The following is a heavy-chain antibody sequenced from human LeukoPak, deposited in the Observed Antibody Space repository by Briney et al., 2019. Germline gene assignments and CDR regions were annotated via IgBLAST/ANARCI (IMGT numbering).Heavy chain of an antibody. CDR2: IYPGDSDT. Sequence: GASLKISCKGSGSSFTSYWIGWVRQMPGKGLEWMGIIYPGDSDTRYSPSFQGQVTISADKSISTAYLQWSSLKASDTAMYYCARQAPMVRGVISRVFDYWGQGTLVTVSS. V-gene: IGHV5-51*01. CDR1: GSSFTSYW. J-gene: IGHJ4*02. D-gene: IGHD3-10*01. CDR3: ARQAPMVRGVISRVFDY.